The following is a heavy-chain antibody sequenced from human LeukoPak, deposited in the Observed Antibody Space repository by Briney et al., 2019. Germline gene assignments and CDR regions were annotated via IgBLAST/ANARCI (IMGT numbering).Heavy chain of an antibody. CDR3: ARGSDAELFDY. CDR1: GGSFSGYY. D-gene: IGHD1-14*01. J-gene: IGHJ4*02. CDR2: INYSGST. V-gene: IGHV4-34*01. Sequence: SETLSLTCAVYGGSFSGYYWSWIRQPPGKGLEWIGEINYSGSTNYNPSLKSRVTISVDTSKNQFSLKLSSVTAADTAVYYCARGSDAELFDYWGQGTLVTVSS.